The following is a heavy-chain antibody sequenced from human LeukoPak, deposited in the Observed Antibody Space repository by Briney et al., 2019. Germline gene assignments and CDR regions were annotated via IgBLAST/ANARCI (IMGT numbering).Heavy chain of an antibody. J-gene: IGHJ4*02. V-gene: IGHV3-23*01. CDR3: ARDDNYGSGAAAPY. D-gene: IGHD3-10*01. Sequence: GGSLRLSCAASGFTFSSYAMSWVRQAPGKGLEWVSIISGSGGSTYYADSVKGRFTISRDNSKNTLYLQMNSLRAEDTAVYYCARDDNYGSGAAAPYWGQGTLVTVSS. CDR2: ISGSGGST. CDR1: GFTFSSYA.